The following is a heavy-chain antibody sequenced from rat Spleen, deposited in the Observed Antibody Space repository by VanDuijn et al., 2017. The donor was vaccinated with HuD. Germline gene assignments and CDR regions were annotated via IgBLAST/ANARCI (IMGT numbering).Heavy chain of an antibody. CDR2: ISYDGSKI. Sequence: EVQLVESGGGLVQPGRSLKLSCAAAGFTFSNYDMAWVWQGPTKGLEWVATISYDGSKIYYRDSVRGRITISRDNAKSTLYLQMDSLTSEDTATYYCTTDTFYDGTYYPGGFDYWGQGVMVTVSS. J-gene: IGHJ2*01. D-gene: IGHD1-12*02. CDR1: GFTFSNYD. CDR3: TTDTFYDGTYYPGGFDY. V-gene: IGHV5-29*01.